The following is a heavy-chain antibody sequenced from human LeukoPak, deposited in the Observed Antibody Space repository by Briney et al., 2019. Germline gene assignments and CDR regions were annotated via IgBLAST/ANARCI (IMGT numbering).Heavy chain of an antibody. Sequence: PSETLSLTCTVTGGSISSYCWTWIRQPAGKGLEWIGRIYPSGSTYYNPSLKSRVTISIDKSKNQFSVSLTSVTAADTAVYYCARDRSGYSEYYSDYWGQGSLVTVSS. CDR2: IYPSGST. J-gene: IGHJ4*02. V-gene: IGHV4-4*07. D-gene: IGHD5-12*01. CDR1: GGSISSYC. CDR3: ARDRSGYSEYYSDY.